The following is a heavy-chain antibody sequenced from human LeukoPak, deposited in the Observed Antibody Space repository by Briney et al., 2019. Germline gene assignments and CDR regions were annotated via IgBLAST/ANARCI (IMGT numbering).Heavy chain of an antibody. V-gene: IGHV1-2*02. Sequence: ASVKVSCKASGSTINDYYVHWVRHAPGQGLEWMGWINPNSGGTNYAQKFQGRVTMTRDTSISTAYMELSSLRSDDTAVYYCAREPYDILTGYSKGYFDYWGQGSLVAVSS. D-gene: IGHD3-9*01. J-gene: IGHJ4*02. CDR3: AREPYDILTGYSKGYFDY. CDR2: INPNSGGT. CDR1: GSTINDYY.